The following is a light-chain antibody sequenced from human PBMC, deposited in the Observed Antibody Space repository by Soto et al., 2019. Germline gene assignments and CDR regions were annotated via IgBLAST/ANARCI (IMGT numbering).Light chain of an antibody. CDR3: SSYAGSNNVV. CDR1: SSDVGGYNY. J-gene: IGLJ2*01. CDR2: EVS. Sequence: QSALTQPPSASGSPGQSVTISCTGTSSDVGGYNYVSWYQQHPGKAPKLMIYEVSKRPSGVPDRFSGSKSGNTASLTVSGLKAEYEADYYCSSYAGSNNVVFGGGTKLTVL. V-gene: IGLV2-8*01.